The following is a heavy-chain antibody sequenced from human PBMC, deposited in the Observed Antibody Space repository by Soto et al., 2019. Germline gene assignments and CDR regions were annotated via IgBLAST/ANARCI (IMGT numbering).Heavy chain of an antibody. V-gene: IGHV3-48*02. Sequence: HPGGSLRLCCAASGFSFSDYSMNWVRQAPGKGLEWLSYISRSGSLNYYADSVKGRFTISRDNAKNSLYLEMNSVRDEDTAMYYCARDLEYSSSWYYYYGLDVWGHGTTVTVSS. CDR3: ARDLEYSSSWYYYYGLDV. CDR2: ISRSGSLN. CDR1: GFSFSDYS. D-gene: IGHD6-6*01. J-gene: IGHJ6*02.